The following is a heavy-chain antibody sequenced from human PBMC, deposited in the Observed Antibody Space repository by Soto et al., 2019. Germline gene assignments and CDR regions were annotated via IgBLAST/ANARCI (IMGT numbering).Heavy chain of an antibody. V-gene: IGHV3-23*01. J-gene: IGHJ6*03. Sequence: EVQLLESGGGLVQPGGSLRLSCAASGFTFSSYAMSWVRQAPGKGLEWVSAISGSGGSTYYADSVKGRFTISRDNSKNTLYLQMNSLRAEDTAVYYCAKGGAIVVVPAARGVDYYYMDVWGKGTTVTVSS. CDR2: ISGSGGST. CDR1: GFTFSSYA. CDR3: AKGGAIVVVPAARGVDYYYMDV. D-gene: IGHD2-2*01.